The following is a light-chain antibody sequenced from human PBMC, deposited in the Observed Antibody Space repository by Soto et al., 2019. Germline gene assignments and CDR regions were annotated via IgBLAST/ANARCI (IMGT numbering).Light chain of an antibody. V-gene: IGLV2-14*03. CDR2: EVT. CDR3: SSYTSSTTYLL. J-gene: IGLJ2*01. Sequence: LTQPASVSGSPGQSITISCTGTSSDVGGFNYVSWYQQHPGKAPKLIIYEVTNRPSGVSHRFSGSKSGNTASLTISGLQAEDEADYYCSSYTSSTTYLLFGGGTRLTVL. CDR1: SSDVGGFNY.